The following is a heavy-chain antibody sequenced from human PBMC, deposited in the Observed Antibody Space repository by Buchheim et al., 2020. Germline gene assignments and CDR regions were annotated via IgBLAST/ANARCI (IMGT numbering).Heavy chain of an antibody. J-gene: IGHJ4*02. V-gene: IGHV3-30-3*01. CDR2: ISYDGSNK. CDR3: AKDISVRPIGLQSCYFDY. CDR1: GFTFSSYA. Sequence: QVQLVESGGGVVQPGRSLRLSCAASGFTFSSYAMHWVRQAPGKGLEWVAVISYDGSNKYYADSVKGRFTISRDNSKNTLYLQMNSLRAEDTAVYYCAKDISVRPIGLQSCYFDYWGQGTL. D-gene: IGHD3-10*02.